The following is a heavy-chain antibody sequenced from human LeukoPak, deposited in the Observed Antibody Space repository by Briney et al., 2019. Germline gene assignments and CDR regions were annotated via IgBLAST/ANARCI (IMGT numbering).Heavy chain of an antibody. V-gene: IGHV4-39*01. J-gene: IGHJ6*03. CDR1: GGSISSSSYY. CDR2: IYYSGST. CDR3: ARLFVPSRGFGEPYYYYYYYMDV. Sequence: SETLSLTCTVSGGSISSSSYYWGWIRQPPGKGLEWIGSIYYSGSTYYNPSLKSRVTISVDTSKNQFSLKLSSVTAADTAVYYCARLFVPSRGFGEPYYYYYYYMDVWGKGTTVTISS. D-gene: IGHD3-10*01.